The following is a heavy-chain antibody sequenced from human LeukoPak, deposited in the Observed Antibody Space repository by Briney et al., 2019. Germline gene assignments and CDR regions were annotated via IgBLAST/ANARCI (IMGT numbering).Heavy chain of an antibody. J-gene: IGHJ4*02. Sequence: GESLKISCKGSGYSFTSYWIGWVRQMPGKGLESMGIIYPGDSDARYSPSFQGQVIMSADKSIRTTYLHWSSLKASDTAMYYCARWLGYCSSSSCYQPFDYWGQGTLVTVSS. V-gene: IGHV5-51*01. CDR1: GYSFTSYW. CDR3: ARWLGYCSSSSCYQPFDY. D-gene: IGHD2-2*01. CDR2: IYPGDSDA.